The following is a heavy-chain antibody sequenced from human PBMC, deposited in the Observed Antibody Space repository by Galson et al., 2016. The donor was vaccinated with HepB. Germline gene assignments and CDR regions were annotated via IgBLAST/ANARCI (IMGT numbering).Heavy chain of an antibody. CDR1: GFTFSNYA. CDR2: IGGSDGTT. V-gene: IGHV3-23*01. CDR3: AKGEYYYGSGVFFYFDY. J-gene: IGHJ4*02. Sequence: SLRLSCAASGFTFSNYAISWVRQAPGKGLEWVSGIGGSDGTTYYADSVKGRFTISRDNSKNTLYLQMNSLRAEDTAVHYCAKGEYYYGSGVFFYFDYWGQGTLVTVSS. D-gene: IGHD3-10*01.